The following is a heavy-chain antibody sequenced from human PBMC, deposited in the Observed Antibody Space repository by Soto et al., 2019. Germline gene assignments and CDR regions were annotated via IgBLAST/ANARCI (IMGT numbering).Heavy chain of an antibody. Sequence: QVQLQQWGAGLLKPSETLSLTCAVYGGSFSGYYWSWIRQPPGKGLEWIGEINHSGSTNYNPSLKSRVTISIDTSKNQFSLKLNSVTAADTAVYYCAREDRNYYDSSGSYHWGQGTLVTVSS. J-gene: IGHJ5*02. D-gene: IGHD3-22*01. CDR2: INHSGST. CDR3: AREDRNYYDSSGSYH. CDR1: GGSFSGYY. V-gene: IGHV4-34*01.